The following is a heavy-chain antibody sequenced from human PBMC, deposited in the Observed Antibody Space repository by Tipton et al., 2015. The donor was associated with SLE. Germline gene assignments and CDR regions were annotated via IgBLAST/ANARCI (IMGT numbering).Heavy chain of an antibody. CDR3: ARDAGPRDYFDF. V-gene: IGHV4-38-2*02. J-gene: IGHJ4*02. Sequence: TLSLTCTVSRYSISSGYFWGWIRQPPGKGLEWIGTMSHSGDTYYNPSLESRVTMSMDTSKNQFSLELASVTAADTALYYCARDAGPRDYFDFWGQGTLVTVSS. CDR1: RYSISSGYF. CDR2: MSHSGDT.